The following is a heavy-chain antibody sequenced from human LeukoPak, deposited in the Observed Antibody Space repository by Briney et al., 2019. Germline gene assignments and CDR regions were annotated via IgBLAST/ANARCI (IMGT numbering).Heavy chain of an antibody. CDR3: ARTNIVVVPAAMSGAFNYYYGMDV. CDR2: MNPNSGNT. D-gene: IGHD2-2*01. CDR1: GYTFTSYD. V-gene: IGHV1-8*01. Sequence: ASVKVSCKASGYTFTSYDINWVRQATGQGLEWMGWMNPNSGNTGYAQKFQGRVTMTRNTSISTAYMELSSLRSEDTAVYYCARTNIVVVPAAMSGAFNYYYGMDVWGQGTTVTVSS. J-gene: IGHJ6*02.